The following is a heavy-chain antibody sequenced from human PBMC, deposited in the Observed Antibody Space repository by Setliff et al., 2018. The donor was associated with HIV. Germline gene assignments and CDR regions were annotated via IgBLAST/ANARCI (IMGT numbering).Heavy chain of an antibody. CDR1: GYTFNNYA. CDR2: INTNTGNP. V-gene: IGHV7-4-1*02. D-gene: IGHD3-3*01. Sequence: ASVKVSCKASGYTFNNYAMNWVRQAPGQGLELMGWINTNTGNPTYARGFTGRFVFSLDTSVSTAYLQISSLKAEDTAVYFCARDLKRPNSNFWGGYPIPFDSWGQGTLVTVSS. CDR3: ARDLKRPNSNFWGGYPIPFDS. J-gene: IGHJ4*02.